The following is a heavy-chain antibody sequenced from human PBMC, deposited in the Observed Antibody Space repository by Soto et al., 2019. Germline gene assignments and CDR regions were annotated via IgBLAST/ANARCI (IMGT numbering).Heavy chain of an antibody. CDR3: AKDSRDYYGSGSYRYVDY. Sequence: LRLSCAASVFTFDDYAMHWVRQAPGKGLEWVSLISWDGGSTYYADSVKGRFTISRDNSKNSLYLQMNSLRAEDTALYYCAKDSRDYYGSGSYRYVDYWGQGTLVTVS. V-gene: IGHV3-43D*04. CDR2: ISWDGGST. J-gene: IGHJ4*02. CDR1: VFTFDDYA. D-gene: IGHD3-10*01.